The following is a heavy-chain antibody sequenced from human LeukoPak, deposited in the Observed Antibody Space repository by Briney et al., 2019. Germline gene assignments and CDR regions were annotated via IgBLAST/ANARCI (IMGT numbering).Heavy chain of an antibody. J-gene: IGHJ4*02. CDR1: GGSISSYY. V-gene: IGHV4-59*01. CDR3: ARGPSSGYSYG. CDR2: IYYSGNT. D-gene: IGHD5-18*01. Sequence: KSSETLSLTCTVSGGSISSYYWSWIRQPRGKGLEWIGYIYYSGNTNYNPSLKSRVTISVDTSKNQFSLNLSSVTAADTAVYYCARGPSSGYSYGWGQGTLVTVSS.